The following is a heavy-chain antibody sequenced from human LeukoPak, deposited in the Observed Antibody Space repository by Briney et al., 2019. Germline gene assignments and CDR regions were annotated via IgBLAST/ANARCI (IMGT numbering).Heavy chain of an antibody. Sequence: LETLSLTCTVSGGSISSFYWSWIRQPPGKGLEWIGYIYYSGSANYNPSLKSRVTISVDTSKNQFSLKLSSVTAADTAVYYCARHKNYYDSSGYYYELDYWGQGTLVTVSS. CDR1: GGSISSFY. D-gene: IGHD3-22*01. CDR2: IYYSGSA. V-gene: IGHV4-59*08. CDR3: ARHKNYYDSSGYYYELDY. J-gene: IGHJ4*02.